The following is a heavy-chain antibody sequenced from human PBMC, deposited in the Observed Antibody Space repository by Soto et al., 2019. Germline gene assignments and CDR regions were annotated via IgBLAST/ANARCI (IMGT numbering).Heavy chain of an antibody. V-gene: IGHV4-59*01. CDR2: MYNTGST. D-gene: IGHD2-21*02. CDR3: ARGLWGYWGTDCYPLDV. Sequence: QVQLQESGPGLVKPSETLSLTCTVSGGTISRYYWSWIRQPPGKGLEWIGYMYNTGSTVYNPSFKSQGTISVDXXXNXXSLKLNSVTAADTAVYYGARGLWGYWGTDCYPLDVWGQGTTVTVSS. CDR1: GGTISRYY. J-gene: IGHJ6*02.